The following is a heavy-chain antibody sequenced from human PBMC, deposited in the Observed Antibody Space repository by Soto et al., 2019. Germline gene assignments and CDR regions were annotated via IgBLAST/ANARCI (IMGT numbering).Heavy chain of an antibody. CDR2: MNPNSGNT. CDR1: GYTFTSYD. CDR3: ARGNRPYYDFWSGSNWFDP. J-gene: IGHJ5*02. V-gene: IGHV1-8*01. Sequence: VSCKASGYTFTSYDINWVRQATGQGLEWMGWMNPNSGNTGYAQKFQGRVTMTRNTSISTAYMELSSLRSEDTAVYYCARGNRPYYDFWSGSNWFDPWGQGTLVTVSS. D-gene: IGHD3-3*01.